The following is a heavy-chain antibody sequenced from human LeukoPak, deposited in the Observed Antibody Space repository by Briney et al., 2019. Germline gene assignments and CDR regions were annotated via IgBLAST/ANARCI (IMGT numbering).Heavy chain of an antibody. CDR1: GYTFTGYF. Sequence: ASVKVSCKSSGYTFTGYFIHWVRQAPGQGLEWMGWINPNSGGTNYSQKFQDSVTMTRDAAISTAYMELSTLRSDDAAVYYCARDERYDSSGYPFDYWGQGTLVTVSS. D-gene: IGHD3-22*01. V-gene: IGHV1-2*02. CDR2: INPNSGGT. CDR3: ARDERYDSSGYPFDY. J-gene: IGHJ4*02.